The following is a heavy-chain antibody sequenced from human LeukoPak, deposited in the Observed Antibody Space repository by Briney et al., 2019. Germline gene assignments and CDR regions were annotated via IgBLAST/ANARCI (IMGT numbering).Heavy chain of an antibody. CDR1: GFTVSSNY. CDR3: ARSRLFFDY. CDR2: IYSGGST. Sequence: GGPLRLSCEASGFTVSSNYMTWVRQAPGKGLEWVSVIYSGGSTYYADSVKGRFTISRDNSKNTLYLQMNSLRAEDTAVYYCARSRLFFDYWGQGTLVTASS. V-gene: IGHV3-53*01. D-gene: IGHD4/OR15-4a*01. J-gene: IGHJ4*02.